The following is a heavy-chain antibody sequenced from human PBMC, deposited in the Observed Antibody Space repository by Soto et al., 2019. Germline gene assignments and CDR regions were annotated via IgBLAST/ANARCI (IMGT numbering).Heavy chain of an antibody. D-gene: IGHD3-22*01. CDR2: IYYSGST. Sequence: QVQLQESGPGLVKPSQTLSLTCTVSGGSISSGGYYWSWIRQHPGKGLEWIGYIYYSGSTYYNPSLKSRVTIAVDTSKNPFSLKLSSVTAADTAVYYCARVPFDSSGYPFDYWGQGTLVTVSS. J-gene: IGHJ4*02. V-gene: IGHV4-31*03. CDR3: ARVPFDSSGYPFDY. CDR1: GGSISSGGYY.